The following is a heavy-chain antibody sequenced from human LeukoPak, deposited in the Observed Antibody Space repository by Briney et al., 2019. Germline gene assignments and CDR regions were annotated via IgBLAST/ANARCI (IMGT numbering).Heavy chain of an antibody. Sequence: EASVKVSCKASGYSFTDFYIHWMRQASGQGLEWMGIINPSGGTTKYEQKFQGRVTMTRDTSSSTVYMELTSLTSEDTAFYYCARSDFGGNSSPMFWGQGTLVTVSS. CDR2: INPSGGTT. D-gene: IGHD4-23*01. V-gene: IGHV1-46*01. CDR3: ARSDFGGNSSPMF. J-gene: IGHJ4*02. CDR1: GYSFTDFY.